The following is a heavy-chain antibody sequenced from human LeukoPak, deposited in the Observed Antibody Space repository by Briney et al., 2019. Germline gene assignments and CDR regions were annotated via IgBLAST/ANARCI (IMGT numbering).Heavy chain of an antibody. CDR2: ISYDGSNK. CDR3: ARGELLWLGELFVAPRYYYGMDV. D-gene: IGHD3-10*01. V-gene: IGHV3-30-3*01. Sequence: GGSLRLSCAASGFTFSSYAMHWVRQAPGKGLEWVAVISYDGSNKYYADSVKGRFTISRDNSKNTLYLQMNSLRAEDTAVYYCARGELLWLGELFVAPRYYYGMDVWGQGTTVTVSS. J-gene: IGHJ6*02. CDR1: GFTFSSYA.